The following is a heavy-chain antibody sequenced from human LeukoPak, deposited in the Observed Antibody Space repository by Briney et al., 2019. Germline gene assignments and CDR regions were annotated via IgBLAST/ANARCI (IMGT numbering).Heavy chain of an antibody. V-gene: IGHV1-69*05. D-gene: IGHD6-13*01. Sequence: GASVKVSCKASGGTFSSYAISWVRQAPGQGLEWMGGIIPIFGTANYAQKLQGRVTMTTDTSTSTAYMELRSLRSDDTAVYFCAREAGYSSTWFDYWGQGTLVTVSS. CDR1: GGTFSSYA. J-gene: IGHJ4*02. CDR3: AREAGYSSTWFDY. CDR2: IIPIFGTA.